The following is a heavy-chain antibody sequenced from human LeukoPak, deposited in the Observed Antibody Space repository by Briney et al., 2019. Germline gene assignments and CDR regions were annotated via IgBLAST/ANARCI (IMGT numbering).Heavy chain of an antibody. CDR2: ISSSSSYI. V-gene: IGHV3-21*01. Sequence: PGGSLRLSCAASGFTFSSYSMNWVRQAPGKGLEWVSSISSSSSYIYYADSVKGRFTISRDNAKNPLYLQMNSLRAEDTAVYYCASVSIVGATTNDYWGQGTLVTVSS. J-gene: IGHJ4*02. D-gene: IGHD1-26*01. CDR1: GFTFSSYS. CDR3: ASVSIVGATTNDY.